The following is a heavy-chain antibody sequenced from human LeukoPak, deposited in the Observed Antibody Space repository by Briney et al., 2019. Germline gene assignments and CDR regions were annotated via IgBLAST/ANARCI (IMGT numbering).Heavy chain of an antibody. V-gene: IGHV1-69*05. CDR2: IIPIFGTA. D-gene: IGHD3-10*01. CDR3: ARVGAYYYGSGTYEDY. Sequence: SVKVSCKASGGTFSNYAITWVRQAPGQGLEWMGGIIPIFGTANYAQKFQGRVTITTDASTSTDYMELSSLRSEDTAVYYCARVGAYYYGSGTYEDYWGRGTLVTVSS. J-gene: IGHJ4*02. CDR1: GGTFSNYA.